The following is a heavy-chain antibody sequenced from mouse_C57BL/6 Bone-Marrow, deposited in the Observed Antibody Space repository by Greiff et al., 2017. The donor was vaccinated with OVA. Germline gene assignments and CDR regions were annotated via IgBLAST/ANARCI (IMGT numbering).Heavy chain of an antibody. V-gene: IGHV1-69*01. D-gene: IGHD2-12*01. Sequence: QVQLQQPGAELVMPGASVKLSCKASGYTFTSYWMHWVKQRPGQGLEWIGEIDPSDSYTNYNQKFKGKSTLTVDKSSSTAYMQLSSLTSEDSAVYYCARRRSHSPYDAMDYWGQGTSVTVSS. CDR3: ARRRSHSPYDAMDY. CDR1: GYTFTSYW. CDR2: IDPSDSYT. J-gene: IGHJ4*01.